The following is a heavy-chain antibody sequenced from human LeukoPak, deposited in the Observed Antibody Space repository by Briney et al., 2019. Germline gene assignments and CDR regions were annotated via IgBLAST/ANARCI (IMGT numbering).Heavy chain of an antibody. D-gene: IGHD6-13*01. J-gene: IGHJ3*02. CDR1: TLISARYS. CDR3: VRRPDTYSLESSDI. Sequence: GGSLRLSWVPATLISARYSVDCDRQAPGKGLVWVSRIYSDGSRTSYADSVKGRFTISRDNAKNTLYLQMNSLRAEDTAVYYRVRRPDTYSLESSDIWGQGTMVTVSS. V-gene: IGHV3-74*01. CDR2: IYSDGSRT.